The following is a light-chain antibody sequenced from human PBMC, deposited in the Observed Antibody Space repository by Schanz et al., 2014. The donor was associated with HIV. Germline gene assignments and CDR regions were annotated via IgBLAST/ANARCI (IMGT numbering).Light chain of an antibody. CDR1: QSVSNSF. J-gene: IGKJ3*01. V-gene: IGKV1-12*01. CDR3: QQANSFPFT. Sequence: TQSPGTLSLSPGERATLSCGASQSVSNSFLAWYQQKPGKAPKLLIYAASSLQSGVPSRFSGSGSGTDFTLTISSLQPEDFATYYCQQANSFPFTFGPGTKVDIK. CDR2: AAS.